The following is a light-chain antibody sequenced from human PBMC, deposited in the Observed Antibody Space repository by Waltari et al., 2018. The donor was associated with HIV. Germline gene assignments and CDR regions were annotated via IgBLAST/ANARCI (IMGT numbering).Light chain of an antibody. J-gene: IGLJ2*01. CDR2: EVT. V-gene: IGLV2-8*01. CDR1: SSDIGAYYF. CDR3: SSYGDSLKVL. Sequence: QSALTQPPSASGSLGQSVTISCTGSSSDIGAYYFVSWFQQHPHSAPKLLLYEVTRRPSTVSDRFSGSRSGNTAFLTVAGLQPDDEATYFCSSYGDSLKVLFGGGTNVTVL.